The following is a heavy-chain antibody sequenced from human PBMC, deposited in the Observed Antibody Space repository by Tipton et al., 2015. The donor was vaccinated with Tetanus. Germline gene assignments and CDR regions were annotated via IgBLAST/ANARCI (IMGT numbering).Heavy chain of an antibody. CDR1: GGSISGSSYY. Sequence: SLRLSCTVSGGSISGSSYYWGWIRQPPGKGLEWVANIKQDGSEKYYVDSVKGRFTISRDNAKNSLYLQMNSLRAEDTAVYYCARDGETIIAHHNVGDVWGQGTTVTVSS. CDR3: ARDGETIIAHHNVGDV. J-gene: IGHJ6*02. D-gene: IGHD2-21*01. V-gene: IGHV3-7*01. CDR2: IKQDGSEK.